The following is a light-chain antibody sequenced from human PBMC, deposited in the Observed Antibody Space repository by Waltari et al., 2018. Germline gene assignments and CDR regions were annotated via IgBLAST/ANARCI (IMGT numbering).Light chain of an antibody. J-gene: IGKJ2*01. CDR2: KAS. V-gene: IGKV1-5*03. CDR1: QSISIW. CDR3: QQYNSYPYT. Sequence: DIQMTQSPSTLSASVGDRVTITCRASQSISIWLAWYQQQPGKAPKLLIYKASDLETGVPSRFSGSGSGTEFTLTISCLQPDDFATYYCQQYNSYPYTFGQGTNLEVK.